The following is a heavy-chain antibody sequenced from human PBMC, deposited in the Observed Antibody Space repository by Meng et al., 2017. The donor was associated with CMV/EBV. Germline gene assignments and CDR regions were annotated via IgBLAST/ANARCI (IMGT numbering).Heavy chain of an antibody. D-gene: IGHD6-13*01. J-gene: IGHJ4*02. V-gene: IGHV4-39*07. Sequence: QLWRQESGPGLVKPSETLSLTCTVSGGSISSSSYYWGWIRQPPGKGLEWIGSIYYSGSTYYNPSLKSRVTISVDTSKNQFSLKLSSVTAADTAVYYCARGGIAAAGLHWGQGTLVTVSS. CDR3: ARGGIAAAGLH. CDR2: IYYSGST. CDR1: GGSISSSSYY.